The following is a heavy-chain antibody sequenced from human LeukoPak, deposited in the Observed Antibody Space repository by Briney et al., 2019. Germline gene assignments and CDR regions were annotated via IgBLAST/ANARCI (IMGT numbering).Heavy chain of an antibody. D-gene: IGHD6-13*01. J-gene: IGHJ1*01. CDR2: ISGSGGST. Sequence: GGSLRLSCAASGFTFSSCAMSWVRQAPGKGLEWVSAISGSGGSTYYADSVKGRFTISRDNSKNTLYLQMNSLRAEDTAVYYCAKSIAAAGRGSFQHWGQGTLVTVSS. CDR3: AKSIAAAGRGSFQH. CDR1: GFTFSSCA. V-gene: IGHV3-23*01.